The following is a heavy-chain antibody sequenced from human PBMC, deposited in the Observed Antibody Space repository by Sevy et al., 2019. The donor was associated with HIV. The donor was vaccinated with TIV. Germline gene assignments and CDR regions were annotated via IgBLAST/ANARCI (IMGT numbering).Heavy chain of an antibody. Sequence: SETLSLTCTVSGTSISGYYWSWIRQPPGKGLEWIGYIYYSGRSDYNPSLKSRVTISEDTSKNQFSLKLVSVTAADTAVYYCARAYSNYYYAMDVWGQGTTVTVSS. CDR2: IYYSGRS. J-gene: IGHJ6*02. V-gene: IGHV4-59*01. D-gene: IGHD4-4*01. CDR3: ARAYSNYYYAMDV. CDR1: GTSISGYY.